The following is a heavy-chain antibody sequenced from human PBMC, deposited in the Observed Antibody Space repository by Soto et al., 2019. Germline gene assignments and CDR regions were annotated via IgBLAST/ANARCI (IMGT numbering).Heavy chain of an antibody. CDR1: GFTFSSYA. Sequence: EVQLLESGGGLVQPGGSLRLSCAASGFTFSSYAMSWVRQAPGKGLEWVSAISGSGGSTYYADSVKGRFTISRDNSKNTLYLQMNSLRAEDTAVYYCAKDRNVVVPAAIFDALDIWGQGTMVTVSS. V-gene: IGHV3-23*01. CDR3: AKDRNVVVPAAIFDALDI. CDR2: ISGSGGST. J-gene: IGHJ3*02. D-gene: IGHD2-2*01.